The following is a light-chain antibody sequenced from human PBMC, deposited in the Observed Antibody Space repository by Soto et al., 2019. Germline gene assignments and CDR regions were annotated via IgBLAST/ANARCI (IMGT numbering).Light chain of an antibody. CDR1: QSVSSSY. V-gene: IGKV3D-20*02. CDR3: QQRSNWPPIT. Sequence: EIVVTQSPGTLSLSPGERTTLSCRASQSVSSSYLAWYQQKPGQAPRLLIYGASNRATGIPARFSGSGSGTDFTLTISSLEPEDFAVYYCQQRSNWPPITFGQGTKVDIK. CDR2: GAS. J-gene: IGKJ1*01.